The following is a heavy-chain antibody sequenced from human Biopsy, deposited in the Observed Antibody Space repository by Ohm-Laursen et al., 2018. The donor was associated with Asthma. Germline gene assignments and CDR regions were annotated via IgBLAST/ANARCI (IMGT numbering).Heavy chain of an antibody. CDR3: ARGPELDV. CDR2: TNERGVT. CDR1: PGSFSGFF. J-gene: IGHJ6*02. Sequence: GTLSLTCYVYPGSFSGFFWTWIRPSPGKGLEWIGETNERGVTNNNPSLKSRVIISIDTYWNRVSLKLTSVTAADTAVYYCARGPELDVWGQGTTVTVSS. V-gene: IGHV4-34*01.